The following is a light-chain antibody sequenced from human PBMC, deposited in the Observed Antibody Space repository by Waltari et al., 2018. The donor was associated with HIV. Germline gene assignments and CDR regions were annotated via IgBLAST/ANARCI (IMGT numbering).Light chain of an antibody. CDR1: SSDVGSYNL. J-gene: IGLJ2*01. CDR2: EVS. Sequence: QSDLTQPASVSGSPAQSITISCPGTSSDVGSYNLVTWYQQHPGKAPKLMIYEVSKRPSGVSNRFSGSKSGNTASLTISGLQAEDEADYYCCSYAGTSAVVFGGGTKLTVL. CDR3: CSYAGTSAVV. V-gene: IGLV2-23*02.